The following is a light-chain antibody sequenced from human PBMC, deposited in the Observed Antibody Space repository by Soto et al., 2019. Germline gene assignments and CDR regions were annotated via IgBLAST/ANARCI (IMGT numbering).Light chain of an antibody. CDR1: TTDVGGYDF. CDR2: EVS. Sequence: QSALTQPASVSGSPGQSITISCTGTTTDVGGYDFVSWYQQHPGTAPKLLIYEVSNRPSEISIRFSGSKSGDTASLTISGLQPEDEADYYCSSYSSGSIYVFGSGTKLTVL. J-gene: IGLJ1*01. CDR3: SSYSSGSIYV. V-gene: IGLV2-14*01.